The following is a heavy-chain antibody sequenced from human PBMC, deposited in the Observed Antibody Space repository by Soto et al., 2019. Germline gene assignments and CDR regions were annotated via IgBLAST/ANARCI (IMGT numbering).Heavy chain of an antibody. CDR1: GYSFTSYW. Sequence: PGESLKISCKGSGYSFTSYWISWVRQMPGKGLEWMGRIDPSDSYTNYSPSFQGHVTISADKSISTAYLQWSSLKASDTAMYYCARRGRVGYCSSTSCRVGYYYYGMDVWGQGTTVTVSS. CDR2: IDPSDSYT. V-gene: IGHV5-10-1*01. J-gene: IGHJ6*02. D-gene: IGHD2-2*01. CDR3: ARRGRVGYCSSTSCRVGYYYYGMDV.